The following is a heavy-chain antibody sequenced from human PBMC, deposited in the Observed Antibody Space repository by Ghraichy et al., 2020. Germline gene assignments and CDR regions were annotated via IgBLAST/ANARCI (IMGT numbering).Heavy chain of an antibody. Sequence: GGSLRLSCAASGFTFSNYAMSWVRQAPGKGLEWVSSINDNGGDSLFADPVKGRFTVSRDNSKNTLYLHMSGLRAEDTAVYYCAKGRGAYCDGGCSSRVLDNWGQGTLVTVSS. D-gene: IGHD2-21*02. V-gene: IGHV3-23*01. CDR2: INDNGGDS. CDR1: GFTFSNYA. J-gene: IGHJ4*02. CDR3: AKGRGAYCDGGCSSRVLDN.